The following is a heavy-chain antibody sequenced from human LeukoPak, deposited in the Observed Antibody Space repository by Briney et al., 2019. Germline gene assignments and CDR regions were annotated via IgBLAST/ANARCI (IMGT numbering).Heavy chain of an antibody. J-gene: IGHJ4*02. CDR3: ARDQSRYCYDSSGPVGC. V-gene: IGHV1-2*02. CDR2: INPNSRGT. Sequence: ASVKVSCKASGYTFTDYYMHWVRPAPGQGLEWMGWINPNSRGTNYAQKFQGRVTMTRDTSVSTAYMELSRLRSDDTAVYYCARDQSRYCYDSSGPVGCWGQGTLVTVSS. D-gene: IGHD3-22*01. CDR1: GYTFTDYY.